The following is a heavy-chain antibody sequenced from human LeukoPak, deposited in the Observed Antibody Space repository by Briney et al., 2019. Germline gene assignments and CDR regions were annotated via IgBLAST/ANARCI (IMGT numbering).Heavy chain of an antibody. CDR1: GFTFSNYW. V-gene: IGHV3-7*01. J-gene: IGHJ4*02. D-gene: IGHD2-2*01. CDR3: ARTPRYCSSTGCFYFDY. CDR2: IKHDGSEK. Sequence: GGSLRLSCAASGFTFSNYWMSWVRQAPGKGLEWVASIKHDGSEKYYVDSVKGRFTISRDNAKNSLSLQMNSLRAEDTAVYYCARTPRYCSSTGCFYFDYWGQGTLVTLSS.